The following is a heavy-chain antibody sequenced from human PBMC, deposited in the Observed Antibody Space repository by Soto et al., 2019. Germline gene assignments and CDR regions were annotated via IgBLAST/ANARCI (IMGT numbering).Heavy chain of an antibody. J-gene: IGHJ4*02. CDR1: GFTVSNNH. CDR3: AGRLTTAASLGY. Sequence: VQLVESGGGLIQPGGSLRLSCAASGFTVSNNHMTWVRQAAGKGLELVSFVHGGGSTSYADSVKGRFTISRDNSKNTLYLQMDSLRAADTAIYYCAGRLTTAASLGYWGRGTLVTVSS. D-gene: IGHD3-16*01. V-gene: IGHV3-53*01. CDR2: VHGGGST.